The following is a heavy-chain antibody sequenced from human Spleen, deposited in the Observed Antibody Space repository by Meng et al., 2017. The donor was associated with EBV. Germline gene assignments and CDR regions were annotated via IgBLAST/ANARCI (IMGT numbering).Heavy chain of an antibody. D-gene: IGHD1/OR15-1a*01. CDR3: VRGSDNWNILVFDY. CDR1: GESLRDYY. V-gene: IGHV4-34*01. Sequence: QLQPCGSVLLKPSGTLYLTCASYGESLRDYYWTWIRQPPGKGLEWIGEINESEGTKYSPSLKSRVSISLDTSRNQFSLTLNSVTAADTAVYYCVRGSDNWNILVFDYWGQGALVTVSS. CDR2: INESEGT. J-gene: IGHJ4*02.